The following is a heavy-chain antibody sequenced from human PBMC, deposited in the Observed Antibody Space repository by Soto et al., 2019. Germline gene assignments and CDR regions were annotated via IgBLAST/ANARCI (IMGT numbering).Heavy chain of an antibody. V-gene: IGHV4-39*01. D-gene: IGHD3-16*01. CDR1: GXSVNSSCYY. CDR3: ARLPSMHWVDY. J-gene: IGHJ4*02. CDR2: MFYGVST. Sequence: XTLFLPGTVSGXSVNSSCYYWGWSRQPRGKGLEWIWSMFYGVSTYYNTSLKSRCTGSVYTSKNQFSLNLRYVNAADSAVYFCARLPSMHWVDYWGQGPRVTVSS.